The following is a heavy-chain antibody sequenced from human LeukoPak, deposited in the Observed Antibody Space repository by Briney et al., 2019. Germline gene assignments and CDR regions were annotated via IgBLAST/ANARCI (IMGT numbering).Heavy chain of an antibody. CDR2: ISGSGGST. CDR3: AKLALFFGGANR. J-gene: IGHJ4*02. CDR1: GFTFRSYA. D-gene: IGHD3-16*01. Sequence: GGSLRLSCVASGFTFRSYAMSWVRQAPGKGLEWVSAISGSGGSTYYADSVKGRFTISRDNSKNTLYLQMNSLRAEDTAVYYCAKLALFFGGANRWGQGTLVTVSS. V-gene: IGHV3-23*01.